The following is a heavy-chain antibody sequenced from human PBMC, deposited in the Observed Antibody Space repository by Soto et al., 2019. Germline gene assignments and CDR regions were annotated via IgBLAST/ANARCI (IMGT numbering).Heavy chain of an antibody. CDR1: GDSVSSNSAA. D-gene: IGHD6-19*01. Sequence: PSQTLSLTCAISGDSVSSNSAAWNWIRQSPSRGLEWLGRTYYRSKWYNDYAVSVKSRITINPDTSKNQFSLQLNSVTPEDTAVYYCARQVGEQWLFPTKAPYNWNGMDVWGQGTTVTVS. CDR3: ARQVGEQWLFPTKAPYNWNGMDV. J-gene: IGHJ6*02. V-gene: IGHV6-1*01. CDR2: TYYRSKWYN.